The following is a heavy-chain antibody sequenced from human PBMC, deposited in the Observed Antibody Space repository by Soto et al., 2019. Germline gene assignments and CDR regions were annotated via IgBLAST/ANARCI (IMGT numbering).Heavy chain of an antibody. V-gene: IGHV3-7*03. D-gene: IGHD3-3*01. J-gene: IGHJ4*02. CDR1: GFSFGDYW. CDR2: MKKDGSEK. CDR3: AKLGSGYYTGLYFDY. Sequence: GGSLRLSCAASGFSFGDYWMSWVRQAPGKGLEWVAHMKKDGSEKYYVDSVKGRFSVSRDKSKNSLYLQMDSLRAEDTAVYYCAKLGSGYYTGLYFDYWGQGTLVTVSS.